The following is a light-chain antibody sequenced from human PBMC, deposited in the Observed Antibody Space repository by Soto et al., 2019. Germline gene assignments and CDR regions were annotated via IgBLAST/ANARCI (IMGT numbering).Light chain of an antibody. J-gene: IGLJ1*01. V-gene: IGLV2-14*01. CDR1: SSDVGGYNY. CDR3: TSYTSSNTHV. CDR2: DVS. Sequence: QSVLTQPASVSESPGQSITISCTGTSSDVGGYNYVSWLQQHPGKVPKLIIYDVSSRPSGVSNRFSGSKSGNTASLTISGLQAEDEADYYCTSYTSSNTHVFGGGTKVTV.